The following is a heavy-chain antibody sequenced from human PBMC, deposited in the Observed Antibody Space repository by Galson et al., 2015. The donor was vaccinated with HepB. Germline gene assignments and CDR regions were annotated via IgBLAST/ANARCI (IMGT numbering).Heavy chain of an antibody. CDR3: ARGAYDSSGTFDY. J-gene: IGHJ4*02. D-gene: IGHD3-22*01. CDR1: GGTFSSYA. V-gene: IGHV1-69*13. Sequence: SVKVSCKASGGTFSSYAISWVRQAPGQGLEWMGGIIPIFGIANYAQKFQGRVTITADESTSTAYMELSSLRSEDTAVYYCARGAYDSSGTFDYWGQGTLVTVSS. CDR2: IIPIFGIA.